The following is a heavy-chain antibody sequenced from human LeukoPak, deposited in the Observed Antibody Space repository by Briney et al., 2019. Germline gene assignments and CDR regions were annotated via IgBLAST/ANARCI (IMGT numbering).Heavy chain of an antibody. CDR1: GCSISNNNCY. Sequence: PSETLSLTCTVSGCSISNNNCYWAWIRQPPGKGLECIGSIYYSGSPYYNPSLKSRVTISVDTSKNQFSLRLSSVTAADTAVYYCATWRTAKTGFDYWGQGALVTVSS. CDR2: IYYSGSP. J-gene: IGHJ4*02. CDR3: ATWRTAKTGFDY. V-gene: IGHV4-39*01. D-gene: IGHD1-1*01.